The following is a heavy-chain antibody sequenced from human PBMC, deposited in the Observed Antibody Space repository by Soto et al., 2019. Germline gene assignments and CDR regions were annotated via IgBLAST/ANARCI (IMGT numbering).Heavy chain of an antibody. J-gene: IGHJ6*02. CDR1: GGTFSSYA. V-gene: IGHV1-69*13. Sequence: ASVKVSCKASGGTFSSYAISWVRRAPGQGLEWMGGIIPIFGTANYAQKFQGRVTITADESTSTAYMELSSLRSEDTAVYYCARDRGAVKYYYYGMDVWGQGTTVTVSS. CDR3: ARDRGAVKYYYYGMDV. CDR2: IIPIFGTA. D-gene: IGHD3-10*01.